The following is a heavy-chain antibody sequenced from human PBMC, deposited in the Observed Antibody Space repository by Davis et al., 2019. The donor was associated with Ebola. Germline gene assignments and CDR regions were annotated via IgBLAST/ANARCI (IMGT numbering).Heavy chain of an antibody. Sequence: PSETLSLTCTVSGGSISSYYWSWIRQPPGKGLEWIGEINHSGSTNYNPSLKSRITISVDTSKNQFSLKLSSVTAADTAVYYCARRPIRDDILTGYYIQNPYFDYWGQGTLVTVSS. V-gene: IGHV4-34*01. CDR2: INHSGST. CDR1: GGSISSYY. CDR3: ARRPIRDDILTGYYIQNPYFDY. J-gene: IGHJ4*02. D-gene: IGHD3-9*01.